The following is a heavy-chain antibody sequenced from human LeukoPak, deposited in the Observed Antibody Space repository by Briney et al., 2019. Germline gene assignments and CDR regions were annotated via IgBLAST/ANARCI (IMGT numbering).Heavy chain of an antibody. J-gene: IGHJ3*02. CDR3: ARDRYCTNGVCYTKAFDI. CDR2: IKQDGSEK. Sequence: GGSLRLSCAASGFTFSSYAMSWVRQAPGKGLEWVANIKQDGSEKYYVDSVKGRFTISRDNAKNSLYLQMNSLRAEDTAVYYCARDRYCTNGVCYTKAFDIWGQGTMVTVSS. D-gene: IGHD2-8*01. V-gene: IGHV3-7*01. CDR1: GFTFSSYA.